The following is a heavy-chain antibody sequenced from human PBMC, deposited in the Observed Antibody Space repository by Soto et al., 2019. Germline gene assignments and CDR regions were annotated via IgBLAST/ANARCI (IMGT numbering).Heavy chain of an antibody. CDR3: ARGAGIAVAGKNWFDP. CDR2: INPNSGGT. CDR1: GYSFTGYY. J-gene: IGHJ5*02. V-gene: IGHV1-2*04. Sequence: ASVKVSCTASGYSFTGYYMHWVRQAPGQGLEWMGWINPNSGGTNYAQKFQGWVTMTRDTSISTAYMELSRLRSDDTAVYYCARGAGIAVAGKNWFDPWGQGTLVTVSS. D-gene: IGHD6-19*01.